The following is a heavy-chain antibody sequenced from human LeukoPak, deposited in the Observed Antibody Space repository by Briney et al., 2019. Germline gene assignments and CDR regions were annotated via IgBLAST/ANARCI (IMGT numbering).Heavy chain of an antibody. CDR1: GFTFSSYE. J-gene: IGHJ4*02. D-gene: IGHD1-26*01. Sequence: GGSLRLSCAASGFTFSSYEMNWVRQAPGKGLEWVSYISSSGSTIYYADSVKGRFTISRDNAKKSLYLQMNSLRAEDTAVYYCARGVVGATVGYWGQGTLVTVSS. CDR2: ISSSGSTI. V-gene: IGHV3-48*03. CDR3: ARGVVGATVGY.